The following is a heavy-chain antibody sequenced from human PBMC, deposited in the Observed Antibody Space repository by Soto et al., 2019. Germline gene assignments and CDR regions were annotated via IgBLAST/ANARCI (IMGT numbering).Heavy chain of an antibody. D-gene: IGHD2-2*01. CDR3: AKDQVVPAAIGMDV. CDR2: ISYDGSNK. V-gene: IGHV3-30*18. CDR1: GFTFSSYG. J-gene: IGHJ6*02. Sequence: QVQLVESGGGVVQPGRSLRLSCAASGFTFSSYGMHWVRQAPGKGLEWVAVISYDGSNKYYADSVKGRFTISRDNSKNALYLRMNSLRAEDTAVYYCAKDQVVPAAIGMDVWGQGTTVTVSS.